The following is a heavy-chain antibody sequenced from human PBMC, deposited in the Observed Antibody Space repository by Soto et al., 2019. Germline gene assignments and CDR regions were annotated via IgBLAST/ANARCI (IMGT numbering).Heavy chain of an antibody. CDR1: GYTFTSYA. Sequence: ASVKVSCKASGYTFTSYAMHWVRQAPGQRLEWMGWINAGNGNTKYSQKFQGRFTISRDNSKNTLYLQMDSLRAEDTAIYTCARDFTVGAIYSGVYFYGMDVWGRGTTVTVSS. J-gene: IGHJ6*01. D-gene: IGHD1-26*01. CDR2: INAGNGNT. CDR3: ARDFTVGAIYSGVYFYGMDV. V-gene: IGHV1-3*01.